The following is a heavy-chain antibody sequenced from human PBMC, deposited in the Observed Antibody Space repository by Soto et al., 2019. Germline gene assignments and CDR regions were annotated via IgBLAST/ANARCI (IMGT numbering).Heavy chain of an antibody. V-gene: IGHV1-69*13. D-gene: IGHD3-10*02. CDR3: ARDLAPVVRGVLSSGMDV. J-gene: IGHJ6*02. Sequence: ASVKVSCKASGGTFSNNAINWVRQAPGQGLEWMGGIIPMFGTAYYAERFQGRVTITADESASTAYMELSSLRSEDTAIFYCARDLAPVVRGVLSSGMDVWGQGTTVTV. CDR1: GGTFSNNA. CDR2: IIPMFGTA.